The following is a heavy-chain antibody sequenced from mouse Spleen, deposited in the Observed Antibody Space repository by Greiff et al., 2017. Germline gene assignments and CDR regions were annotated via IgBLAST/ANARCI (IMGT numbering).Heavy chain of an antibody. CDR2: IDPENGDT. J-gene: IGHJ2*01. Sequence: VQLQQSGAELVRPGASVKLSCTASGFNIKDDYMHWVKQRPEQGLEWIGWIDPENGDTEYASKFQGKATITADTSSNTAYLQLSSLTSEDTAVYYCTTFTGTGYWGQGTTLTVSS. D-gene: IGHD4-1*01. CDR3: TTFTGTGY. CDR1: GFNIKDDY. V-gene: IGHV14-4*01.